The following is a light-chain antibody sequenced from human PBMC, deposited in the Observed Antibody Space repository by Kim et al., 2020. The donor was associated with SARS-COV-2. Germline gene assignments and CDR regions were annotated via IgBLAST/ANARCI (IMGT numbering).Light chain of an antibody. J-gene: IGLJ3*02. Sequence: GQSGTISCTGTSRDVGGYNYVSWFQQYPGKAPKRMIYEVSARPSGVPDRFSGSKSGNTAFLTVSGLQAEDEADYYCSSYAGSNTWLFGGGTQLTVL. V-gene: IGLV2-8*01. CDR3: SSYAGSNTWL. CDR1: SRDVGGYNY. CDR2: EVS.